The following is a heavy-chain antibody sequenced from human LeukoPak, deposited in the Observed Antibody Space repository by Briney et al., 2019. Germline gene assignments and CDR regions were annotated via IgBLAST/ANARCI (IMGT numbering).Heavy chain of an antibody. D-gene: IGHD6-19*01. Sequence: SETLSLTCTVSGGSVSSGSYYWSWIRQPPGKGLEWIGYIYYSGSTNYNPSLKSRVTISVDTSKNQFSLQLNSVTPEDTAVYYCARTGDSSGTLDYWGQGTLVTVSS. V-gene: IGHV4-61*01. J-gene: IGHJ4*02. CDR2: IYYSGST. CDR3: ARTGDSSGTLDY. CDR1: GGSVSSGSYY.